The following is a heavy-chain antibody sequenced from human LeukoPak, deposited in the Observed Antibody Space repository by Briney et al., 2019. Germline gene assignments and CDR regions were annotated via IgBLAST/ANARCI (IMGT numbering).Heavy chain of an antibody. V-gene: IGHV4-59*08. CDR2: IYYSGSS. Sequence: PSETLSLTCTVSGGSISTYYWSWIRQPTGKGLERIEYIYYSGSSKYNPSLKSRVTISVDTSKSQFSLRLSAVTAADTAVYYCASRGGSSWYFDYWGQGTLVTVSS. CDR3: ASRGGSSWYFDY. J-gene: IGHJ4*02. D-gene: IGHD6-13*01. CDR1: GGSISTYY.